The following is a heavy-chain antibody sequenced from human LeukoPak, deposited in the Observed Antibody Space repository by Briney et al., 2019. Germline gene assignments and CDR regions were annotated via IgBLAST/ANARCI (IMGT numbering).Heavy chain of an antibody. D-gene: IGHD2-21*02. V-gene: IGHV3-23*01. CDR1: GFTFSTYG. J-gene: IGHJ4*02. Sequence: PGRSLRLSCAASGFTFSTYGMNWVRQAPGKGLEWGAAISGSGGSTYYADSVKGRFTISRDNSKNTLYLQMNSLRAEDTAVYYCARGSKKHIVVVTAIPPFDYWGQGTLVTVSS. CDR2: ISGSGGST. CDR3: ARGSKKHIVVVTAIPPFDY.